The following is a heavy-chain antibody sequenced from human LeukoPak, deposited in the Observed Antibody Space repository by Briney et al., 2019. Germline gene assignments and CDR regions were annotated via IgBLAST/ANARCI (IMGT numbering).Heavy chain of an antibody. CDR2: ISYTGST. CDR3: ARREGSGWTFDY. J-gene: IGHJ4*02. CDR1: GGSIGRYY. D-gene: IGHD6-19*01. Sequence: PSETLSLTCTVSGGSIGRYYWSWIRQSPGKGLEWIGFISYTGSTDYYPSLKSRVTISLDTSKNQFSLNLSSVTAADTAVYYCARREGSGWTFDYWGQGTLVTVSS. V-gene: IGHV4-59*01.